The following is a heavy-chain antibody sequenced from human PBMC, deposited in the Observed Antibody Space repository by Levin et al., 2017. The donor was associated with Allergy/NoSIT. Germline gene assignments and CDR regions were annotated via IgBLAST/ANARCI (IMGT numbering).Heavy chain of an antibody. V-gene: IGHV3-33*01. J-gene: IGHJ3*01. Sequence: GGSLRLSCAASGFTFSSYGMHWVRQAPDKGLEWVAVIWSGGTNKFYADSVKGRFTFSRDNSKSTLYLQMNSLRAEDTAVYYCARERAPFDAFDLWGQGTLVTVSS. CDR1: GFTFSSYG. CDR3: ARERAPFDAFDL. CDR2: IWSGGTNK.